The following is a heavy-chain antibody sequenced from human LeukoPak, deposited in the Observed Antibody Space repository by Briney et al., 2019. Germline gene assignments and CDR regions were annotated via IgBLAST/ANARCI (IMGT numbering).Heavy chain of an antibody. Sequence: GGSLRLSCAASGFTFSSYSMSWVRQAPGQGLEWVTFIPYDGSSKYYADSVKGRFTISRDNSKNTLSLQMNSLRAEDTAIYYCANGPTKDGFHYYFDFWGQGTLVTVSS. V-gene: IGHV3-30*02. J-gene: IGHJ4*02. CDR3: ANGPTKDGFHYYFDF. D-gene: IGHD5-24*01. CDR2: IPYDGSSK. CDR1: GFTFSSYS.